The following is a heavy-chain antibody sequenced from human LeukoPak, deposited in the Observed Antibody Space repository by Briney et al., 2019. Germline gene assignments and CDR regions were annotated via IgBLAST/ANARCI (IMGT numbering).Heavy chain of an antibody. CDR2: IISDGSST. Sequence: QAGGSLRLSCAASGFTFSSYWMHWVRQAPGKGLVWVSRIISDGSSTSYADSVKGRFTISRDNAKNTLYLQMNSLRAEDTAVYYCARDPDYGDHGGFDYWGQGTLVTVSS. CDR3: ARDPDYGDHGGFDY. CDR1: GFTFSSYW. J-gene: IGHJ4*02. D-gene: IGHD4-17*01. V-gene: IGHV3-74*01.